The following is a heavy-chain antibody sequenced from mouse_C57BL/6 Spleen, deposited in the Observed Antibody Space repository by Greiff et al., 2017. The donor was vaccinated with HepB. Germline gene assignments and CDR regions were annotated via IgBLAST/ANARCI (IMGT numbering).Heavy chain of an antibody. D-gene: IGHD3-2*02. CDR3: TRWDSSENFDY. V-gene: IGHV1-15*01. CDR1: GYTFTDYE. CDR2: IDPETGGT. J-gene: IGHJ2*01. Sequence: VQLQQSGAELVRPGASVTLSCKASGYTFTDYEMHWVKQTPVHGLEWIGAIDPETGGTAYNQKFKGKAILTADKSSSTAYMEPRSLTSEDSAVYYCTRWDSSENFDYWGQGTTLTVSS.